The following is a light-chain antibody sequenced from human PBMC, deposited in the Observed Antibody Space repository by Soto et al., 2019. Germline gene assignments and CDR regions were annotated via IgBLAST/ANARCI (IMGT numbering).Light chain of an antibody. Sequence: EIVMTQSPATLSVSPGERATLSCRASQSVSDNLAWYQHKPGQAPRLLIYGASTRATGIPARFSGSGSGTEFTLTISSLQSEDFAVYCCQQYNNWPPYTFGQGTKLEIK. CDR1: QSVSDN. V-gene: IGKV3-15*01. CDR3: QQYNNWPPYT. J-gene: IGKJ2*01. CDR2: GAS.